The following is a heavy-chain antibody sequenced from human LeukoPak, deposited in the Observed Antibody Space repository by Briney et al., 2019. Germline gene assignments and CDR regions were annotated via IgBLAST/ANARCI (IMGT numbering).Heavy chain of an antibody. V-gene: IGHV3-53*01. CDR1: GFTVSSNY. J-gene: IGHJ4*02. CDR3: ARTYGDYVYILGY. Sequence: GGSLRLSCAASGFTVSSNYMSWVRQAPGQGLEWVSVIYSGGSTYYADSVKGRFTISGDISKNTVYLQMNSLRAEDTAVYYCARTYGDYVYILGYWGQGTLVTVSS. CDR2: IYSGGST. D-gene: IGHD4-17*01.